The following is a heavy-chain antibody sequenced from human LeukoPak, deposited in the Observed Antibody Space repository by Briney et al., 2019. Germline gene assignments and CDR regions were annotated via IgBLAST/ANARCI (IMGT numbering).Heavy chain of an antibody. CDR1: GDSINNYY. CDR2: IYGSGST. D-gene: IGHD4/OR15-4a*01. Sequence: SETLSLTCTVSGDSINNYYWSWIRQPAGKGLEWIGRIYGSGSTKYNPSLKSRVTMLVDTSENQLSLRLNSVTAADTAVYYCARGAGYGAPHGWFDPWGQGTLVIVSS. J-gene: IGHJ5*02. CDR3: ARGAGYGAPHGWFDP. V-gene: IGHV4-4*07.